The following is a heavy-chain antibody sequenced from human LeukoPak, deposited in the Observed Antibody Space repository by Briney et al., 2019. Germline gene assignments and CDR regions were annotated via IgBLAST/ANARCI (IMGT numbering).Heavy chain of an antibody. V-gene: IGHV4-59*01. CDR3: ARGEGATTGYYYYGMDV. Sequence: SETLSLTCTVSGGSISSYYWSWIRQPPGKGLEWIGYIYYSGSTNYNPSLKSRVTISVDTSKNQFSLKLSSVTAADTAVYYCARGEGATTGYYYYGMDVWGQGTTVTVSS. CDR2: IYYSGST. D-gene: IGHD1-26*01. CDR1: GGSISSYY. J-gene: IGHJ6*02.